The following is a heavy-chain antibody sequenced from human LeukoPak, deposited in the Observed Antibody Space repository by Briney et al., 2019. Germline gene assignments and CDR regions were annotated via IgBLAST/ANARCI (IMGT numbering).Heavy chain of an antibody. CDR1: GFTFRSHG. J-gene: IGHJ4*02. CDR2: IRPGGREE. Sequence: QSGRSLRLSCAASGFTFRSHGMSWVRQPAGKGREWGASIRPGGREEYYTYSVKGPFTISRDHATNSLYPQITSLRAEDTAVYYCARLLGTVITYDFRGQGTLVTVSS. CDR3: ARLLGTVITYDF. V-gene: IGHV3-7*01. D-gene: IGHD2-21*02.